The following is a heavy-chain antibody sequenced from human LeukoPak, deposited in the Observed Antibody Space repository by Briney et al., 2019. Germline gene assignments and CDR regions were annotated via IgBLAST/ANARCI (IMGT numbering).Heavy chain of an antibody. CDR3: ARFEGHYSYDNSDYLVPFDV. CDR1: GYTFTSYW. D-gene: IGHD3-22*01. V-gene: IGHV5-51*01. J-gene: IGHJ3*01. CDR2: IFPGDSDT. Sequence: GESLKISCQGSGYTFTSYWIVWVRQMPGKGLEWMGIIFPGDSDTRYSQSFQGQVTISADKSINTSYLQGSRPTASDTAMYYCARFEGHYSYDNSDYLVPFDVWGQGTVVTVSS.